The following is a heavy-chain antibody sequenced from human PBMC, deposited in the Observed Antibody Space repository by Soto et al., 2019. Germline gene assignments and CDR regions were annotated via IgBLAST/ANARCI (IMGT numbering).Heavy chain of an antibody. V-gene: IGHV1-18*01. Sequence: ASVKVSCKASGYTFTSYGISWVRQAPGQGLEWMGWISAYNGNTNYAQKLQGRVTMTTDTSTSTAYMELRSLRSDDTAVYYCARDVDDIVTGYYGLPYNWFDPWGQGTLVTVSS. CDR1: GYTFTSYG. CDR2: ISAYNGNT. J-gene: IGHJ5*02. D-gene: IGHD3-9*01. CDR3: ARDVDDIVTGYYGLPYNWFDP.